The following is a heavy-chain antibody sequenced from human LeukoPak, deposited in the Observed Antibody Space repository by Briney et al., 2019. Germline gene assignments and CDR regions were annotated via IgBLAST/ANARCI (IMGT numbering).Heavy chain of an antibody. D-gene: IGHD6-13*01. CDR1: GFTFSSYG. CDR3: AAAGDY. V-gene: IGHV3-48*04. Sequence: GRSLRLSCAASGFTFSSYGMNWVRQAPGKGLEWVSYISDSSSTIYYADSVKGRFTISRDNAKNSLYLQMNSLRAEDTAVYYCAAAGDYWGQGTLVTVSS. CDR2: ISDSSSTI. J-gene: IGHJ4*02.